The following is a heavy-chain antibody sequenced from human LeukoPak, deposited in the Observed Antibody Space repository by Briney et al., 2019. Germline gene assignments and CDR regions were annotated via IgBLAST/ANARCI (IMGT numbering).Heavy chain of an antibody. CDR2: INPNSGGT. Sequence: ASVKVSCKASGYTFTGQYIHWVRQAPGQGLEWMGWINPNSGGTNYAQKFQARVTMTRDTSISTAYMELSRLRSDDTAVYYCAKLAYCGGDCYYPDYWGQGTLVTVSS. D-gene: IGHD2-21*02. J-gene: IGHJ4*02. CDR3: AKLAYCGGDCYYPDY. V-gene: IGHV1-2*02. CDR1: GYTFTGQY.